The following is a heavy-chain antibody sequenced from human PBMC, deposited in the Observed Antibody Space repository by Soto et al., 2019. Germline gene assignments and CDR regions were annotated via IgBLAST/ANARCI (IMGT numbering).Heavy chain of an antibody. V-gene: IGHV4-39*01. CDR2: IYYSGST. D-gene: IGHD3-3*01. Sequence: PSETLSLTCTVSGGSISSSSYYWGWIRQPPGKGLEWIGSIYYSGSTYYNPSLKSRVTISVDTSKNQFSRKLSSVTAADTAVYYCARLALGPYAFDIWGQGTMVTVSS. CDR1: GGSISSSSYY. J-gene: IGHJ3*02. CDR3: ARLALGPYAFDI.